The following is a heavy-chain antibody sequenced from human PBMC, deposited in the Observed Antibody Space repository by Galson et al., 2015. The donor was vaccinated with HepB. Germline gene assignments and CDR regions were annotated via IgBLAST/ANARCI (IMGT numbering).Heavy chain of an antibody. J-gene: IGHJ6*02. CDR3: ARQYSGTWYKEPYYYKGMDV. V-gene: IGHV5-51*01. CDR1: GYSFTSYW. CDR2: IYPGDSDT. Sequence: QSGAEVKKPGESLKISCKGSGYSFTSYWIGWVRQMPGKGLEWMGIIYPGDSDTRYSPSSQGHVTISADKSISTAYLQWSSLKASDSAIYYCARQYSGTWYKEPYYYKGMDVWGQGTTVIVSS. D-gene: IGHD1-26*01.